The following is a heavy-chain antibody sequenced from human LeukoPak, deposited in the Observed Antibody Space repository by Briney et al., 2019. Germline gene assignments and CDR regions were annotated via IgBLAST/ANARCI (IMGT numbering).Heavy chain of an antibody. CDR2: ISAYNGNT. Sequence: GASLELSCKASGYTFTSYGISWVRQAPGQGLEWMSWISAYNGNTNYAQKLQGRVTMTTDTSTSTAYMELRSLRSDDTAVYYCARSLAPGHWKDFDYWGQGTLVTVSS. CDR3: ARSLAPGHWKDFDY. J-gene: IGHJ4*02. D-gene: IGHD1-1*01. CDR1: GYTFTSYG. V-gene: IGHV1-18*01.